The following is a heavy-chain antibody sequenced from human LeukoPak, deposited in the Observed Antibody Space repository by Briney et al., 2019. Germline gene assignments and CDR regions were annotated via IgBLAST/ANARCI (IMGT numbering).Heavy chain of an antibody. J-gene: IGHJ6*03. V-gene: IGHV3-30*02. D-gene: IGHD6-13*01. CDR2: IRYDGSNK. Sequence: GGSLRLSCAASGFTFSSYAMSWVRQAPGKGLEWVAFIRYDGSNKYYADSVKGRFTISRDNSKNTLYLQMNSLRAEDTAVYYCAKAAAGKRSVDYYYYMDVWGKGTTVTISS. CDR3: AKAAAGKRSVDYYYYMDV. CDR1: GFTFSSYA.